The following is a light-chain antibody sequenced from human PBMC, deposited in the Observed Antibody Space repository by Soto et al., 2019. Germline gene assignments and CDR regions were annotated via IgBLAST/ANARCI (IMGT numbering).Light chain of an antibody. J-gene: IGLJ2*01. CDR3: SSYTTSSTVV. CDR2: GVS. V-gene: IGLV2-14*01. Sequence: QSVLTQPASVSGSPGQSITISCTGTSSDVGGYNFVSWYQQHPGKNPKLLIYGVSNRPSGVSNRFSGSKSGNTASLTISGLQTEDEADYYCSSYTTSSTVVFGGGTKLTVL. CDR1: SSDVGGYNF.